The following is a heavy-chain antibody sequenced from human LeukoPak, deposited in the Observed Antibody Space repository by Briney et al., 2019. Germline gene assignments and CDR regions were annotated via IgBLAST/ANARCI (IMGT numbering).Heavy chain of an antibody. CDR3: ARVKQHAFDY. Sequence: WGTLSLTCTVSGGSFSSSSYYWGWLRQRPGRGLEWIGSIYYSGSTYYNPSLKSRVTISVDTSKNQFSLKLSSVTAADTAVYYCARVKQHAFDYWGQGTLVTVSS. CDR2: IYYSGST. V-gene: IGHV4-39*07. CDR1: GGSFSSSSYY. J-gene: IGHJ4*02. D-gene: IGHD6-13*01.